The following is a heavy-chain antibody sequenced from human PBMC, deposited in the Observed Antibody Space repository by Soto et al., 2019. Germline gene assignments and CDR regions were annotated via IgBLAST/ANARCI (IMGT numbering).Heavy chain of an antibody. V-gene: IGHV3-30-3*01. CDR2: ISYDGSNK. D-gene: IGHD3-10*01. Sequence: PGGSLRLSCAASGFTFSSYAMHWVRQAPGKGLEWVAVISYDGSNKYYADSVKGRFTISRDNSKNTLYLQMNSLRAEDTAVYYCASALDRRITMARGVMTAPREDYFDYWGQGTLVTVSS. CDR3: ASALDRRITMARGVMTAPREDYFDY. CDR1: GFTFSSYA. J-gene: IGHJ4*02.